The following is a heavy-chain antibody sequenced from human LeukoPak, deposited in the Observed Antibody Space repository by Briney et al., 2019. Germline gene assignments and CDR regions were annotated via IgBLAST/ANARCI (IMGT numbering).Heavy chain of an antibody. CDR1: GFSFTTYG. J-gene: IGHJ6*04. CDR3: AELGITMIGGV. V-gene: IGHV3-7*01. Sequence: PGGSLRLSCAASGFSFTTYGMSWVRQAPGKGLEWVANIKRDGSEKYYVDSVKGRFTTSRDNAKNSLYLQMNSLRAEDTAVYYCAELGITMIGGVWGKGTTVTISS. CDR2: IKRDGSEK. D-gene: IGHD3-10*02.